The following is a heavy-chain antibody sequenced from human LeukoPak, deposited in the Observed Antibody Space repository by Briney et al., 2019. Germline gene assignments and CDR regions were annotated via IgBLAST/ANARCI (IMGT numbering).Heavy chain of an antibody. CDR2: ISGSGGST. CDR1: GFIFSSNY. Sequence: GGSLRLSCVVSGFIFSSNYMSWVRQAPGKGLEWVSAISGSGGSTYYADSVKGRFTISRDNSKNTLYLQMNSLRAEDTAVYYCAKGMRGGSGWYDGFDYWGQGTLVTVSS. V-gene: IGHV3-23*01. CDR3: AKGMRGGSGWYDGFDY. J-gene: IGHJ4*02. D-gene: IGHD6-19*01.